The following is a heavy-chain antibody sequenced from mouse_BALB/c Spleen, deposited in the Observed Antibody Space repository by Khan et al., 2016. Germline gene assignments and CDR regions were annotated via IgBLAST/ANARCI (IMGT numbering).Heavy chain of an antibody. CDR2: INPYNGDT. D-gene: IGHD2-3*01. CDR3: ARHDGYVLYYAMDY. CDR1: GYSFTGYF. J-gene: IGHJ4*01. Sequence: VQLQQSGPELVKPGASVKISCKASGYSFTGYFMNWVMQSHGKSLEWIGRINPYNGDTFYNQKFKGKATLTVDKSSSTAHMELRSLASEDSAVYYCARHDGYVLYYAMDYWGQGTSVTVSS. V-gene: IGHV1-20*02.